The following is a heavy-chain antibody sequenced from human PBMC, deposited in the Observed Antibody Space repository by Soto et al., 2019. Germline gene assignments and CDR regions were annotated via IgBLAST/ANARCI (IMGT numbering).Heavy chain of an antibody. CDR1: GGSVSSGDYY. V-gene: IGHV4-30-4*08. J-gene: IGHJ4*02. Sequence: PSETLSLTCTVSGGSVSSGDYYWSWIRQPPGKGLQWIGYIYYTGSTHYIPSLKSRISISLDTSKNQFSLKLTSVTAADTAVYYCARDKITGLFDYWGQGTLVIVSS. D-gene: IGHD2-8*02. CDR3: ARDKITGLFDY. CDR2: IYYTGST.